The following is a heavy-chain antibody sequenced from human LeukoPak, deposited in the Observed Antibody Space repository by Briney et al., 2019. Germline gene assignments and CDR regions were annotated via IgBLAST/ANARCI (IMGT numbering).Heavy chain of an antibody. J-gene: IGHJ4*02. CDR2: IKQDGSET. CDR3: ARQRGSDCLDY. CDR1: RFTLSNYW. V-gene: IGHV3-7*01. D-gene: IGHD2-21*02. Sequence: GGSLRLSCAASRFTLSNYWMSWVRQAPGKGLEWVANIKQDGSETYYVDSVEGRFTISRDNAKNSLSLQMNSLRAEDTAVYYCARQRGSDCLDYWGQGTLVTVSS.